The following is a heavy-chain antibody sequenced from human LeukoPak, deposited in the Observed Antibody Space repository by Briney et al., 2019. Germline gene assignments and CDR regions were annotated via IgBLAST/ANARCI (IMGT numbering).Heavy chain of an antibody. CDR2: ISAYDGNT. CDR1: GYTLTSYG. J-gene: IGHJ6*03. Sequence: ASVKVSCKASGYTLTSYGVSWVRQAPGHGLEWMGWISAYDGNTNYAQKLQGRVTMTTDTSTSTANMGLRNLRSEDPGVYHCAREAQGRYYVITYYDMDVWGKGTTVTISS. CDR3: AREAQGRYYVITYYDMDV. V-gene: IGHV1-18*01. D-gene: IGHD1-26*01.